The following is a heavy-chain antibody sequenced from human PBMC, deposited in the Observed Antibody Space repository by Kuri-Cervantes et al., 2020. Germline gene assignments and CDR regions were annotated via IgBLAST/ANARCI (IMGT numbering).Heavy chain of an antibody. CDR3: ARGTMVRGVIIIRDWFDP. CDR2: ISPKSGGT. J-gene: IGHJ5*02. Sequence: ASVKVSCKASGYSFSAYYLHWVRQAPGQGLDWMGWISPKSGGTKYAQKFQGRVTMTRDTSISTAYMELSRLRSDDTAVYYCARGTMVRGVIIIRDWFDPWGQGTLVTVSS. CDR1: GYSFSAYY. D-gene: IGHD3-10*01. V-gene: IGHV1-2*02.